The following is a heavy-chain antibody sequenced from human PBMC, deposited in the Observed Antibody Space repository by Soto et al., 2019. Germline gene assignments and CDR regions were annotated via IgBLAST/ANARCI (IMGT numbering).Heavy chain of an antibody. CDR1: GFTFSSSI. D-gene: IGHD5-12*01. CDR2: FSGSSGNS. CDR3: AKRGHNFFDY. J-gene: IGHJ4*02. V-gene: IGHV3-23*01. Sequence: GGSLRLSCAGSGFTFSSSIMSWVRQAPGKGLEWVSTFSGSSGNSYYADSVKGRFTISMDNSKNTLYLQMNSLRAEDTALYYCAKRGHNFFDYWGQGTLVTVSS.